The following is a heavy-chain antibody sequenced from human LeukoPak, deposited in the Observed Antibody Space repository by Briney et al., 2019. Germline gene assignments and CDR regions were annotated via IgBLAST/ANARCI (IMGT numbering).Heavy chain of an antibody. V-gene: IGHV3-7*01. Sequence: GGSLRLSCAASGFTFSSYWMSWVRQAPGKGLEWVANIKQDGSEKYYVDSVKGRFTISRDNAKNSLYLQMNSLRAEDTAVYYCARYRLGYGDYYYYGMDVWGQGTTVTVSS. CDR2: IKQDGSEK. CDR3: ARYRLGYGDYYYYGMDV. D-gene: IGHD4-17*01. CDR1: GFTFSSYW. J-gene: IGHJ6*02.